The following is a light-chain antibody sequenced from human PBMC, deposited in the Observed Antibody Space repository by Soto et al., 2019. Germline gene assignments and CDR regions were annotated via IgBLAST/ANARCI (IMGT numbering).Light chain of an antibody. CDR3: QQSFSTPPT. CDR2: AAS. CDR1: QSISSY. Sequence: DIQMTQSPSSLSASVGDRVTITCRASQSISSYLNWYQQKPGKAPKLLIYAASSLQSGVLSRFSGSGSGTDFTLTISSLQPKDFASYYCQQSFSTPPTFGQGTKVDIK. V-gene: IGKV1-39*01. J-gene: IGKJ1*01.